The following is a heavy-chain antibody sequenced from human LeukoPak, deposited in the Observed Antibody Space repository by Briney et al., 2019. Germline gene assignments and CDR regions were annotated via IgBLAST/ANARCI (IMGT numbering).Heavy chain of an antibody. Sequence: PSETLSLTCTVSGGSISSYYWSWIRQPPGKGLEWIGYIYYSGSTNYNPSLKSRVTISVDTSKNQFSLKLSSVTAADTAVYYCARDDYGAVFDYWGQGTRVIVSS. J-gene: IGHJ4*02. V-gene: IGHV4-59*12. CDR1: GGSISSYY. D-gene: IGHD4-17*01. CDR2: IYYSGST. CDR3: ARDDYGAVFDY.